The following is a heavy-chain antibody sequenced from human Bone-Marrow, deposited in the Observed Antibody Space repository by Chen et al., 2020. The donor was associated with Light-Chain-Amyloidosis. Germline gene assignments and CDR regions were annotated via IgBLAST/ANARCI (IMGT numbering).Heavy chain of an antibody. V-gene: IGHV3-23*01. D-gene: IGHD3-16*01. CDR1: GFTFSHYA. Sequence: EVQLLESGGGLVQPGGSLRLSCAASGFTFSHYAMSWVRQAPGKGLEWISAISGNGATTFYADSVKGRFTISKDNSKNTLNLQMYSLRAEDSAVYYCAKDALLSVSYRETTWGQGTLVTVST. J-gene: IGHJ5*02. CDR2: ISGNGATT. CDR3: AKDALLSVSYRETT.